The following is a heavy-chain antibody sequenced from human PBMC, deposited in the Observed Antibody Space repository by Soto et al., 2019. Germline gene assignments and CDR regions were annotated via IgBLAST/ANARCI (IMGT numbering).Heavy chain of an antibody. J-gene: IGHJ4*02. CDR2: ISGSSSST. CDR1: GFTFSKNS. D-gene: IGHD3-10*01. V-gene: IGHV3-23*01. Sequence: GGSLRLSGAASGFTFSKNSITWVRQAPWKGLEWVSAISGSSSSTYSADSVKGRFTISRDNSKNTLYLQMNSLRAEDTAIYYCATTTHGSGTYYGAYCGQRTLFTFCS. CDR3: ATTTHGSGTYYGAY.